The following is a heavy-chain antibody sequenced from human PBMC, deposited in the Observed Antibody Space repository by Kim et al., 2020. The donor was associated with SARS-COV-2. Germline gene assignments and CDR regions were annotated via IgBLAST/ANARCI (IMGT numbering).Heavy chain of an antibody. Sequence: SETLSLTCTVSGGSISSSDYYWGWIRQPPGKGLEWIGSIYYSGSTYYNPSLKSRVTISVDTSKNQFSLKLSSVTATDTAVYYCARHDSYASGSYYNPHYFDYWGQGALVTVSS. J-gene: IGHJ4*02. CDR1: GGSISSSDYY. D-gene: IGHD3-10*01. V-gene: IGHV4-39*01. CDR2: IYYSGST. CDR3: ARHDSYASGSYYNPHYFDY.